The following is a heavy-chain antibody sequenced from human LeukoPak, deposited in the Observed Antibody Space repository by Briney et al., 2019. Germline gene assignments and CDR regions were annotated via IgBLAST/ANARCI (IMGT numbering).Heavy chain of an antibody. CDR1: GFINNYA. CDR3: ARAFCGGDCYSEFDP. J-gene: IGHJ5*02. CDR2: ITYDGINK. D-gene: IGHD2-21*02. Sequence: GGSLRLSCVASGFINNYAMHWVRQAPGKGLEWVAVITYDGINKYYADSMEGRFTISRDISGNTLYLQMNSLRPEDTAVYFCARAFCGGDCYSEFDPWGQGTLVTVSS. V-gene: IGHV3-30-3*01.